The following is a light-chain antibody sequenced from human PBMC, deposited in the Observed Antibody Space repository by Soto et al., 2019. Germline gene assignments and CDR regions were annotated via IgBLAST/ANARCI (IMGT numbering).Light chain of an antibody. Sequence: DIQMTQSPSSLSASIGDRVTITCRASRGINTYVNWYQQKPGKAPKLLIFSASTLQSGVPSRFSGGGSGTDFTFTISSLLPEDFETYYCQQTYNTPRTFGQGTKVDIK. V-gene: IGKV1-39*01. CDR1: RGINTY. J-gene: IGKJ1*01. CDR2: SAS. CDR3: QQTYNTPRT.